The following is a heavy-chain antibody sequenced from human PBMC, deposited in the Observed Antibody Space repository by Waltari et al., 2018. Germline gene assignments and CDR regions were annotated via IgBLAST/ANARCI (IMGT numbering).Heavy chain of an antibody. CDR2: IKSKTDGGKT. J-gene: IGHJ6*02. Sequence: EVQLVESGGGLVKPGGSLRLSCAASGFTFSNAWMSWVRQAPGKGLEWVGRIKSKTDGGKTDYAAPVKGRLTISRDDSKNTLYLQMNSLKTEDTAVYYCTTDWDYYYYGMDVWGQGTTVTVSS. CDR1: GFTFSNAW. CDR3: TTDWDYYYYGMDV. D-gene: IGHD3-16*01. V-gene: IGHV3-15*01.